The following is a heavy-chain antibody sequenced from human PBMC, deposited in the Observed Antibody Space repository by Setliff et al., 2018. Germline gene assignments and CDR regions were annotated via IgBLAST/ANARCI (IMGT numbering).Heavy chain of an antibody. CDR2: IYHGGDT. Sequence: PSETLSLTCAVYGGSFSGYYWSWIRQPPGKELEWIGRIYHGGDTYYNASLKSRLTISVDTSKNQFSLKLRSVTAADTAVYYCARTGTYRYFDYWGQGALVTVSS. J-gene: IGHJ4*02. CDR1: GGSFSGYY. D-gene: IGHD1-1*01. CDR3: ARTGTYRYFDY. V-gene: IGHV4-34*01.